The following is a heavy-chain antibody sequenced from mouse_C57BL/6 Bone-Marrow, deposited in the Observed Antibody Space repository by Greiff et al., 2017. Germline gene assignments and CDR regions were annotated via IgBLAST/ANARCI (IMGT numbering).Heavy chain of an antibody. J-gene: IGHJ2*01. Sequence: QVQLQQPGAELVRPGTSVKLSCKASGYTFTSYWMHWVKQRPGQGLEWIGVIDPSDSYTNYNQKFKGKATLTVDTSSSTAYMQLSRLTSEDSAVYYCAREYYGSSYDYWGQGTTLTVSS. CDR1: GYTFTSYW. V-gene: IGHV1-59*01. CDR3: AREYYGSSYDY. D-gene: IGHD1-1*01. CDR2: IDPSDSYT.